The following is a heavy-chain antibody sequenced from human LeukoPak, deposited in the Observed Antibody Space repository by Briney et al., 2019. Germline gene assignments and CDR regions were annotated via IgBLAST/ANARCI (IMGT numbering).Heavy chain of an antibody. J-gene: IGHJ4*02. V-gene: IGHV3-23*01. CDR3: ARDTAMVREIDY. CDR2: ISGSGGST. Sequence: GGSLRLSCAASGFTFSSYAMSWVRQAPGKGLEWVSAISGSGGSTYYADSVKGRFTISRDNSKNTLYLQMNSLRAEDTAVYYCARDTAMVREIDYWGQGTLVTVSS. D-gene: IGHD5-18*01. CDR1: GFTFSSYA.